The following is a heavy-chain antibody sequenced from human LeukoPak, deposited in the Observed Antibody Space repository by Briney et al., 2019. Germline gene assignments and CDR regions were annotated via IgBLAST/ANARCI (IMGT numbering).Heavy chain of an antibody. CDR3: ARDQSITKIVAPGDGMDV. J-gene: IGHJ6*02. CDR1: GFTFDDYG. Sequence: PGGSLRLSCAASGFTFDDYGMSWVRQAPGKGLEWVSGINWNGGSTGYADSVKGRFTISRDNAKNSLYLQMNSLRAEDTALYHCARDQSITKIVAPGDGMDVWGQGTTVTVSS. D-gene: IGHD3-22*01. V-gene: IGHV3-20*01. CDR2: INWNGGST.